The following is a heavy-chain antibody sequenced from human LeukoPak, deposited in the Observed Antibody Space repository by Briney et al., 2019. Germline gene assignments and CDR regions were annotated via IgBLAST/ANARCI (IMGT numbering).Heavy chain of an antibody. CDR2: INSNGGNT. D-gene: IGHD3-10*01. V-gene: IGHV3-64*01. CDR3: ARFTGNAFDI. CDR1: GFTFSSYA. Sequence: PGGSLRLSCAASGFTFSSYAMHWVPQAPGKGLEYVSAINSNGGNTYYGNSVKGRFTISRDNSKNTLYLQMGSLRAEDMAVYYCARFTGNAFDIWGQGTMVTVSS. J-gene: IGHJ3*02.